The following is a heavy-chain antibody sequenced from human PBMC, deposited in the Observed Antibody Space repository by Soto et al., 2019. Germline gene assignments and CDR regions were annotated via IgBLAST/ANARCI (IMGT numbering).Heavy chain of an antibody. CDR3: ARDLTGDSSGYYLFY. Sequence: QVQLVQSGAEVKKPGASVKVSCKASGYTFTSYYMHWVRQAPGQGLEWMGIINPSGGSTSYAQKFQGRVTMTRDTSTSTVYMELSILRSEDTAVYYCARDLTGDSSGYYLFYWGQGTLVTVSS. V-gene: IGHV1-46*01. D-gene: IGHD3-22*01. CDR2: INPSGGST. J-gene: IGHJ4*02. CDR1: GYTFTSYY.